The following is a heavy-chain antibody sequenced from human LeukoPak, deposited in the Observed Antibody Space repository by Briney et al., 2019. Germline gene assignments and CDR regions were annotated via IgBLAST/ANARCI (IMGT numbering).Heavy chain of an antibody. J-gene: IGHJ2*01. CDR2: LYSGSDT. CDR3: ARVGDHFHWCFEL. D-gene: IGHD2-21*01. Sequence: QPGGSLRLSCAASGFTVGSKYMNWVRQAPGKGLEWGSILYSGSDTYSSDSVKGRFTISRDASKNTLSLQMNSLRTEDTAVYYCARVGDHFHWCFELCGRGTLGTVSS. V-gene: IGHV3-53*01. CDR1: GFTVGSKY.